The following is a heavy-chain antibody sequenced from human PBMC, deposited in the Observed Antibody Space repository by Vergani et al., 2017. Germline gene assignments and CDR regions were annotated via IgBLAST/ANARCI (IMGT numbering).Heavy chain of an antibody. CDR1: GGSISSGGYY. CDR3: AKDGRQQLVRDYFDY. D-gene: IGHD6-13*01. Sequence: QVQLQESGPGLVKPSQTLSLTCTVSGGSISSGGYYWSWIRQHPGKGLEWIGYIYYSGSTYYNPSLKSRVTISVDTSKNQFSLKLSSVTAADTAVYYCAKDGRQQLVRDYFDYWGQGTLVTVSS. J-gene: IGHJ4*02. V-gene: IGHV4-31*03. CDR2: IYYSGST.